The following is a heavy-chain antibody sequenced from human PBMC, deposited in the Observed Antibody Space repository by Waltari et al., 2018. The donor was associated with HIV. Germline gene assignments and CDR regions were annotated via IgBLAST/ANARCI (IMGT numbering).Heavy chain of an antibody. J-gene: IGHJ6*02. Sequence: QVHLVQSGPEVKRPGASVKISCKGYGYIFMNFDVNWVRQAAGQGPEWLGWKNPNSGNTTSPKIFGERVNMTREGSTDTAYMEMRRLTPEDTAIFYFARNSSAKGNRVFYYGLDVWGQRTPVTV. V-gene: IGHV1-8*02. CDR1: GYIFMNFD. CDR3: ARNSSAKGNRVFYYGLDV. CDR2: KNPNSGNT. D-gene: IGHD3-22*01.